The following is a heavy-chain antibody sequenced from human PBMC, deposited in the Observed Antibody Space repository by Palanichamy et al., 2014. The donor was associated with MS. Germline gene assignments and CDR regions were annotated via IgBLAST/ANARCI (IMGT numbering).Heavy chain of an antibody. CDR3: TTGHGGYYFDISGRFDI. V-gene: IGHV1-18*01. CDR1: GYTHSNHG. D-gene: IGHD3-22*01. CDR2: ISAYNDNI. Sequence: QVRVVQSGAEVKKPGASVKVSCKASGYTHSNHGFSWVRQAPGQGLEWMGWISAYNDNIKYAQKFQGRVTMTTDTSTSTAYMELRGLRSDDTALYYCTTGHGGYYFDISGRFDIWGQGTIVTVSS. J-gene: IGHJ3*02.